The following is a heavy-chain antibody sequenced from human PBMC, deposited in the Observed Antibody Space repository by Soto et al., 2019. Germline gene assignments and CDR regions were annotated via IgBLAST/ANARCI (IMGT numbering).Heavy chain of an antibody. CDR3: AREGSGYNL. Sequence: SVKVSCKASGGSFSSFGTSWVRQAPGQGLEWMGGIIPVFGRPNYAQRFRGRLTITADESTNTAYLELIDLRSEDTAVYYCAREGSGYNLWGQGTQVTVSS. V-gene: IGHV1-69*13. D-gene: IGHD5-12*01. CDR1: GGSFSSFG. J-gene: IGHJ1*01. CDR2: IIPVFGRP.